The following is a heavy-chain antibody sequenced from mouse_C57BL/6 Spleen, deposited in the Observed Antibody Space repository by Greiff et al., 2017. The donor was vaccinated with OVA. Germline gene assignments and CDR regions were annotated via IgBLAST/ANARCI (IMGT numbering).Heavy chain of an antibody. V-gene: IGHV1-69*01. D-gene: IGHD2-4*01. Sequence: QVQLQQPGAELVMPGASVKLSCKASGYTFTSYWMHWVKQRPGQGLEWIGEIDPSDSYTNYNQKFKGKSTLTVDKSSSTAYMQRSSLTSEDSAVYYCARGAYDYDGRDVRLNYGGQGTTLTVSS. CDR2: IDPSDSYT. J-gene: IGHJ2*01. CDR1: GYTFTSYW. CDR3: ARGAYDYDGRDVRLNY.